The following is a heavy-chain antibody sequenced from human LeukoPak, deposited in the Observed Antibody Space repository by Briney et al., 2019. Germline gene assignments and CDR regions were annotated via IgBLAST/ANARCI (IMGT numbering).Heavy chain of an antibody. CDR3: AKDRLEFYGSARYYFDS. Sequence: QPGGSLRLTCAASGFSFSTYGMHWVRQAPGKGLEWVAFIRHDASSQYYADSVKGRFTISRGSSKDTLYLQMNSLRTEDTAVYFCAKDRLEFYGSARYYFDSWGQGSLVTVSS. CDR1: GFSFSTYG. D-gene: IGHD3-10*01. CDR2: IRHDASSQ. J-gene: IGHJ4*02. V-gene: IGHV3-30*02.